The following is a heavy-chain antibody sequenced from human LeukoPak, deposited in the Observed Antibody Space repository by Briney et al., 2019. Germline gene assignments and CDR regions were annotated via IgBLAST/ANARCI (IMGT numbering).Heavy chain of an antibody. CDR3: ARLGYSYGYFDY. V-gene: IGHV4-59*01. CDR1: GGPFSGYY. D-gene: IGHD5-18*01. Sequence: SETLSLTCAVYGGPFSGYYWSWIRQPPGKGLEWIGYIYYSGSTNYSPSLKSRVTISVDTSKNQFSLKLSSVTAADTAVYYCARLGYSYGYFDYWGQGTLVTVSS. CDR2: IYYSGST. J-gene: IGHJ4*02.